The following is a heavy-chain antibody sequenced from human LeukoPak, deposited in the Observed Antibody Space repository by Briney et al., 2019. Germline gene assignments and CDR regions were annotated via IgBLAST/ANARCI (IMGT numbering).Heavy chain of an antibody. D-gene: IGHD5-18*01. Sequence: PGGSLRLSCAASGFTFSNAWMSWVRQAPGKGLEWVGRIKSKTDGGTTDYAAPVKGRFTISRDDSKNTLYLQMNSLKTEDTAVYYCTTDSFALLSWIQGYYFDYWGQGTLVTVSS. V-gene: IGHV3-15*01. J-gene: IGHJ4*02. CDR3: TTDSFALLSWIQGYYFDY. CDR2: IKSKTDGGTT. CDR1: GFTFSNAW.